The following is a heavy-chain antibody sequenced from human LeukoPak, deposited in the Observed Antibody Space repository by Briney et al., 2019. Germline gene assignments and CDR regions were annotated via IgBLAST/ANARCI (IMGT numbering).Heavy chain of an antibody. CDR1: GGSMSSYY. V-gene: IGHV4-59*08. D-gene: IGHD2-21*01. CDR2: IFYSGST. J-gene: IGHJ5*02. CDR3: ARGDRFLPVNWFDP. Sequence: SETLSLTCAVSGGSMSSYYWSWIRQLPGKGLEWIGYIFYSGSTNYNPSLKSRVTISVDTSKNQFSLKLSSVTAADTAVYYCARGDRFLPVNWFDPWGQGTLVTVSS.